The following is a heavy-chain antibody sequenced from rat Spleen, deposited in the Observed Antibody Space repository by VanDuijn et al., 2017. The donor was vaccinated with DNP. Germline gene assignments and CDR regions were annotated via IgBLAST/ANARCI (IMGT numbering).Heavy chain of an antibody. J-gene: IGHJ2*01. V-gene: IGHV5S23*01. CDR3: ATHHNSGYCFDY. Sequence: EVQLVESGGGLVQPGRSLKLSCAASGFTFSNYYMAWVRQAPKKGLEWVASISTGDGNTYYRDSVKGRFTISRNNAEGTLYLQMDSLRSEDTATYYCATHHNSGYCFDYWGQGVMVTVSS. CDR2: ISTGDGNT. D-gene: IGHD4-3*01. CDR1: GFTFSNYY.